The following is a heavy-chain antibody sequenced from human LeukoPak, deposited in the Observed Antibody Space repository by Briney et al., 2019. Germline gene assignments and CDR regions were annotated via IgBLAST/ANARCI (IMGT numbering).Heavy chain of an antibody. D-gene: IGHD6-19*01. Sequence: PSETLSLTCTVSGGSISSGSYYWGWIRQPPGKGLEWIGCIHFSGANYYNPSLKSRVTISVDTSKNQFSLTLSSLNAADTAVYYCARQDSSGWYGSFDYWGQGILVTVSS. CDR2: IHFSGAN. CDR1: GGSISSGSYY. CDR3: ARQDSSGWYGSFDY. J-gene: IGHJ4*02. V-gene: IGHV4-39*01.